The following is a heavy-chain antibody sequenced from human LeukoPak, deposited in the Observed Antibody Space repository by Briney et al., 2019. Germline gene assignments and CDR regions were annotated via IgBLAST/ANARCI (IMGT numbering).Heavy chain of an antibody. D-gene: IGHD6-13*01. V-gene: IGHV3-49*04. J-gene: IGHJ4*02. CDR1: GFTFGDYS. CDR2: IRSKTYDGTT. Sequence: GGSLRLSCTASGFTFGDYSMNWVRQPPGKGLEWVGFIRSKTYDGTTEYAASVKGRFTISRDDSKSIAYLQMNSLKTEDTAVYYRTSQQQLLTYFDSWDQGTLVTVSS. CDR3: TSQQQLLTYFDS.